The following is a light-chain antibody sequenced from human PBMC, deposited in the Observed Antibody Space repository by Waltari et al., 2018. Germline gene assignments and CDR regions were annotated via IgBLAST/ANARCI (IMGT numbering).Light chain of an antibody. J-gene: IGKJ2*03. Sequence: DIQMTQSPSYLSASVGDKVTVTCRASQGIARELSWYQHKPGKAPTLLIYAASSLQSGVSSRFSGSGSGTDFTLTISSLQPEDVATYYCQHDYTTPYSFGQGTNVEIK. CDR3: QHDYTTPYS. CDR1: QGIARE. CDR2: AAS. V-gene: IGKV1-27*01.